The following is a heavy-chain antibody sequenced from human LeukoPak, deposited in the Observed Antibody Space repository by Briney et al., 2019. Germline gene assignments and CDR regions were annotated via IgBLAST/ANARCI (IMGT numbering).Heavy chain of an antibody. Sequence: PGGSLRLSCAASGFTFSSYAMSWVRQAPGKGLEWVSSISGSGDNTCYADSVKDRFSISRDNSKTTVSPQMNSLRAEDTAVYYCAKGRGTAVTSAANYWGQGTLVTVSS. V-gene: IGHV3-23*01. J-gene: IGHJ4*02. CDR2: ISGSGDNT. CDR3: AKGRGTAVTSAANY. D-gene: IGHD4-17*01. CDR1: GFTFSSYA.